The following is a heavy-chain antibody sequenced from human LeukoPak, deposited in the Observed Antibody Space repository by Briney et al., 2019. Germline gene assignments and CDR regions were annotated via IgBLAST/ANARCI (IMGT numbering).Heavy chain of an antibody. Sequence: GGSLRLSCAASGFTFSSYYMHWVRQAPGKGLEWVAVVHDDGDTKYYVDSVKGRFTISRDNSKNTLYLQMSTLRDEDTAIYYCATGSGHYYDRWGQGTLVTVSS. V-gene: IGHV3-33*08. CDR2: VHDDGDTK. D-gene: IGHD3-3*01. J-gene: IGHJ4*02. CDR1: GFTFSSYY. CDR3: ATGSGHYYDR.